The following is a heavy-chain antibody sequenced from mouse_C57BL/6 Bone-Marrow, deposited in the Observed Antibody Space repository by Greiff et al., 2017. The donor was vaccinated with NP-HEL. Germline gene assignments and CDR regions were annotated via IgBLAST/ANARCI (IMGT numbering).Heavy chain of an antibody. CDR3: ARGGDYDPFAY. CDR2: INPNNGGT. V-gene: IGHV1-26*01. J-gene: IGHJ3*01. Sequence: EVQLQQSGPELVKPGASVKISCKASGYTFTDYYMHWVKQSHGKSLEWIGDINPNNGGTSYNQKFKGKATLTVDKSSSTAYMELRSLTSEDSAVYYCARGGDYDPFAYWGQGTLVTVSA. D-gene: IGHD2-4*01. CDR1: GYTFTDYY.